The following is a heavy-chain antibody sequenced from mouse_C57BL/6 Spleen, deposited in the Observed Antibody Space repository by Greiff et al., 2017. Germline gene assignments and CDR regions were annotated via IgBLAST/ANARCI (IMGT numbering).Heavy chain of an antibody. CDR2: IVPENGDT. J-gene: IGHJ4*01. CDR1: GFNIKDDY. V-gene: IGHV14-4*01. CDR3: TTSPYSNYKDYAMDY. D-gene: IGHD2-5*01. Sequence: VQLQQSGAELVRPGASVKLSCTASGFNIKDDYMHWVKQRPEQGLEWIGWIVPENGDTEYASKFPGKATITADTSSNTTYLQLSSLTSEDTAVYYCTTSPYSNYKDYAMDYWGQGTSVTVSS.